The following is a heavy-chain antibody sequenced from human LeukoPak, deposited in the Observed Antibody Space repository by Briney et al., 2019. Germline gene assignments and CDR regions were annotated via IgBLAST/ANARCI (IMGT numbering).Heavy chain of an antibody. CDR2: IYTSGST. Sequence: SETLSLTCTVSGGSISSGDYYWSWIRQPAGQGLEWIGRIYTSGSTNYNPSLKGRVTISLDTSKNQFSLKLSSVTAADTAVYYCARDSRYDFWSGYSLGFDPWGQGTLVTVSS. D-gene: IGHD3-3*01. CDR1: GGSISSGDYY. CDR3: ARDSRYDFWSGYSLGFDP. V-gene: IGHV4-61*02. J-gene: IGHJ5*02.